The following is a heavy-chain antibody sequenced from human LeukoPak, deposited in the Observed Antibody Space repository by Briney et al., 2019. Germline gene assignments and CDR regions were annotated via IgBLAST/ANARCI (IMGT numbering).Heavy chain of an antibody. J-gene: IGHJ4*02. Sequence: ASVKVSCKASGYTFSSYAMHWVRQAPGQGLEWMGWISAYNGNTNYAQKLQGRVTMTTDTSTSTAYMELRSLRSDDTAVYYCARNYYDSSGYYFDYWGQGTLVTVSS. V-gene: IGHV1-18*01. CDR2: ISAYNGNT. CDR1: GYTFSSYA. CDR3: ARNYYDSSGYYFDY. D-gene: IGHD3-22*01.